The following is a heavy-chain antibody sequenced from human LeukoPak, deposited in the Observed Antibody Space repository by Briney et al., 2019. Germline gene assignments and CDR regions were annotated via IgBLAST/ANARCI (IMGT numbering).Heavy chain of an antibody. J-gene: IGHJ6*03. CDR2: INPNSGDT. V-gene: IGHV1-2*02. Sequence: ASVKVSCKASGYTFIGYYIYWVRQAPGQGPEWMGWINPNSGDTKYAQKFQGRVTMTRDTSISTAYMELTRLRSDDTAVYYCARGGLRVMVYRLYYMDVWGKGTTVTVSS. D-gene: IGHD2-8*01. CDR3: ARGGLRVMVYRLYYMDV. CDR1: GYTFIGYY.